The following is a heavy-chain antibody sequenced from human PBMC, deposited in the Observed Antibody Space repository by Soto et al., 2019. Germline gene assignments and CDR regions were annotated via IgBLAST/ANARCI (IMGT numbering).Heavy chain of an antibody. D-gene: IGHD4-17*01. Sequence: QLQLQESGPGLVKPSETLSLTCTVSGGSISSSSYYWGWIRQPPGKGLEWIGSVYYSGSTYYNPSLKRRVTISVDTSKTQCPLKLSSVTAADTAVYYCASSPYGDYVSRSDAFDIWGQGTMVTVSS. CDR1: GGSISSSSYY. V-gene: IGHV4-39*01. J-gene: IGHJ3*02. CDR3: ASSPYGDYVSRSDAFDI. CDR2: VYYSGST.